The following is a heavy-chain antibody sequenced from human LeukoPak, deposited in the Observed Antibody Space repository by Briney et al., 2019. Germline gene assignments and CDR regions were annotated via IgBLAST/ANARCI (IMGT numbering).Heavy chain of an antibody. CDR2: FDPEDGET. CDR1: GYTLTELS. J-gene: IGHJ4*02. CDR3: ARDLGISGWYAPPLGYFDY. Sequence: ASVKVSCKVSGYTLTELSMHWVRQAPGKGLEWMGGFDPEDGETIYAQKFQGRVTMTEDTSTDTAYMELSSLRSEDTAVYYCARDLGISGWYAPPLGYFDYWGQGTPVTVSS. D-gene: IGHD6-19*01. V-gene: IGHV1-24*01.